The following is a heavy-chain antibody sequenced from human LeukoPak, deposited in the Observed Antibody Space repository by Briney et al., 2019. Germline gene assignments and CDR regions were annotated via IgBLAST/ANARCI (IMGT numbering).Heavy chain of an antibody. CDR2: IYYSGST. CDR1: GGSISSYY. Sequence: SETLSLTCTVSGGSISSYYWSWIRQPPGKGLEWIGYIYYSGSTNYNPSLKSRVTISVDTSKNQFSLKLSSVTAADTAVYYCARAPPYYDSSGYPFDYWGQGTLVTVSS. CDR3: ARAPPYYDSSGYPFDY. J-gene: IGHJ4*02. V-gene: IGHV4-59*01. D-gene: IGHD3-22*01.